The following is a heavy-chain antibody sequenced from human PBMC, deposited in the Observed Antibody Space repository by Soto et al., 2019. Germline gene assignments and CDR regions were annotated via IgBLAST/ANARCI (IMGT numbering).Heavy chain of an antibody. Sequence: ASVKVSCKSSGFSFISYAIEWVRQAPGHRLEWMGWINVATGNTKYSQRLQGRVTITRDTSASTAYMELNGLTSDDTAIYYCAREHDDWSGYSFDFWGQGTLVTVSS. CDR1: GFSFISYA. CDR2: INVATGNT. J-gene: IGHJ4*02. CDR3: AREHDDWSGYSFDF. V-gene: IGHV1-3*01. D-gene: IGHD3-3*01.